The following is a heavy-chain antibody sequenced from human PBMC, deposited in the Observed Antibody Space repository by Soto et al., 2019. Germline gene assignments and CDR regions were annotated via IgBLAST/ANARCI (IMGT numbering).Heavy chain of an antibody. D-gene: IGHD1-1*01. CDR3: AGTGTSPYYYYGMDV. V-gene: IGHV1-18*04. Sequence: ASVKVSCKASGYTFTSYGISWVRQAPGQGLEWMGWISAYNGNTNYAQKLQGRVTMTTDTSTSTAYMELRSLRSDDTAVYYCAGTGTSPYYYYGMDVWGQGTTVTVSS. J-gene: IGHJ6*02. CDR2: ISAYNGNT. CDR1: GYTFTSYG.